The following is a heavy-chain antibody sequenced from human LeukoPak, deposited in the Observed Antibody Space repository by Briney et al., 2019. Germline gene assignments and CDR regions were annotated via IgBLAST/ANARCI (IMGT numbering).Heavy chain of an antibody. D-gene: IGHD3-3*01. Sequence: GGSLRLSCAASGFTFSSSTVHWVRQAPGKGLEWVAVISYDGSNKYYADSVKGRFTISRDNSKNTLYLQMNSLRAEDTAVYYCARDGNGYYYWGQGTLVTVSS. CDR1: GFTFSSST. CDR3: ARDGNGYYY. V-gene: IGHV3-30-3*01. J-gene: IGHJ4*02. CDR2: ISYDGSNK.